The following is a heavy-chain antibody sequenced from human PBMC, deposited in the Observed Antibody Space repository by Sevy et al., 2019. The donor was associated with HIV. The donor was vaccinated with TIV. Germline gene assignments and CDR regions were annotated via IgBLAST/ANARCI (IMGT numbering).Heavy chain of an antibody. D-gene: IGHD7-27*01. CDR1: GGSISSGGYY. J-gene: IGHJ3*02. Sequence: SETLSLTCTVSGGSISSGGYYWSWIRQHPGKGLEWIGYIYYSGSTYYNPSLKSRVTISVDTSKNQFSLKLSSVTAADTAVYYCATNPLKDAFDIWGQGTMVTVSS. CDR2: IYYSGST. CDR3: ATNPLKDAFDI. V-gene: IGHV4-31*03.